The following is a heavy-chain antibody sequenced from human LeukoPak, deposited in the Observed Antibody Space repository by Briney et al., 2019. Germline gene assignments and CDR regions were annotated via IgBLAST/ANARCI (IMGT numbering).Heavy chain of an antibody. CDR2: INSDGSST. CDR3: AGPRYDFVWRGYLDY. V-gene: IGHV3-74*01. CDR1: GFTFSSYW. J-gene: IGHJ4*02. Sequence: GGSLRLSCAASGFTFSSYWMHWVRQAPGKGLVWVSRINSDGSSTSYADSVKGRFTISRDNAKNTLYLQMNSLRDEDTAVYYCAGPRYDFVWRGYLDYWGQGTLDRVSS. D-gene: IGHD3-16*02.